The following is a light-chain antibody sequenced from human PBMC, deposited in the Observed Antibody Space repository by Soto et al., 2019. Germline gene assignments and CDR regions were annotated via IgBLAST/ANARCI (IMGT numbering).Light chain of an antibody. Sequence: QSALTQPPSASGDPGQSVTISCTGTSSDVVGNHYVSWYRQHPGKAPTLMIYEVSKRPSGVPDRCSGSKSGNTASLPVSGLQAEDESDYYCSSYAGSNNLVFGGGTKLTVL. CDR3: SSYAGSNNLV. CDR1: SSDVVGNHY. V-gene: IGLV2-8*01. J-gene: IGLJ3*02. CDR2: EVS.